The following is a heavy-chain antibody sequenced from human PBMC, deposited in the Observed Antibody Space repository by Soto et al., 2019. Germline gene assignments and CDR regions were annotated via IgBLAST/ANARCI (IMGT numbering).Heavy chain of an antibody. CDR2: VYPGGPDT. V-gene: IGHV5-51*01. J-gene: IGHJ5*01. CDR1: GYSFNHYW. Sequence: GESLKISCKASGYSFNHYWIGWVRQMTAKGLEWMGIVYPGGPDTRHSPSFQGQVTISADKPITTAYLHWSSLKASDTAIYFIVKGIQQTDSWGQGAQVPVCS. D-gene: IGHD5-18*01. CDR3: VKGIQQTDS.